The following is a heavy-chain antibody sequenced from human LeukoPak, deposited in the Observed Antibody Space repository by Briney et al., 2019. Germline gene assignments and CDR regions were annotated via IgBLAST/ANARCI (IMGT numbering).Heavy chain of an antibody. Sequence: GGSLRLSCAASGFTFRSYAMSWVRQAPGKGLEWVSVISGSGGSTYYADSVKGRFTISRDNSKNTLYLQMNSLRVEDTAVYYCAKDTDYRRGGELDYWGQGTLVTVSS. CDR3: AKDTDYRRGGELDY. J-gene: IGHJ4*02. CDR1: GFTFRSYA. V-gene: IGHV3-23*01. CDR2: ISGSGGST. D-gene: IGHD3-16*01.